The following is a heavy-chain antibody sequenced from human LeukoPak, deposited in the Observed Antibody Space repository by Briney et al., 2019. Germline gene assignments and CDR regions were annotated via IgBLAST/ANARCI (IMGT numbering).Heavy chain of an antibody. V-gene: IGHV4-61*01. CDR3: ARVPVARRDYYYGMDV. Sequence: SETLSLTCTVSGGSVSSGSYYWSWIRQPPGKGLEWIGYIYYSGSTNYNPSLKGRVTISVDTSKNQFSLKLSSVTAADTAVYYCARVPVARRDYYYGMDVWGQGTTVTVSS. CDR2: IYYSGST. J-gene: IGHJ6*02. CDR1: GGSVSSGSYY.